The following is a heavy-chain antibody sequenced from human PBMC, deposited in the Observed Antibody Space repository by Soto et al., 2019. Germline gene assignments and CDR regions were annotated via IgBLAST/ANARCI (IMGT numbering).Heavy chain of an antibody. J-gene: IGHJ4*02. D-gene: IGHD3-16*02. V-gene: IGHV3-23*01. CDR3: AKDGNYDYVWGSYRLAYFDY. Sequence: EVQLLESGGGLVQPGGSLRLSCAASGFTFSSYAMSWVRQAPGKGLEWVSAISGSGGSTYYADSVKGRFTISRDNSKNTLYLQMNSLRAEDTAVYYCAKDGNYDYVWGSYRLAYFDYWGQGTLVTVSS. CDR2: ISGSGGST. CDR1: GFTFSSYA.